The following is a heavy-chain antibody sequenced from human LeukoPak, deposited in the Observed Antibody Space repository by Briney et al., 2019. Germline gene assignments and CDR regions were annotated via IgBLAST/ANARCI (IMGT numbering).Heavy chain of an antibody. CDR1: GGTFSSYA. CDR3: ARVGEYFDWYQGNAFDI. J-gene: IGHJ3*02. V-gene: IGHV1-69*05. CDR2: IIPILGTA. Sequence: ASVKVSCKGSGGTFSSYAISWVRQAPGQGLEWMGGIIPILGTANYAQKFQGRVMITTDESTSTAYMELSSLRSEDTAVYYCARVGEYFDWYQGNAFDIWGQGTMVTVSS. D-gene: IGHD3-9*01.